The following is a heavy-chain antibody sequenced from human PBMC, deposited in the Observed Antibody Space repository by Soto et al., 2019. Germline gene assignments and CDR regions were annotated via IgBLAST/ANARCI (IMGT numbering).Heavy chain of an antibody. CDR2: ISYDGSNK. J-gene: IGHJ4*02. Sequence: GGSLRLSCAASGFTFSSYGIHWVRPAPGKGLEWVAVISYDGSNKYYADSVKGRFTISRDNSKNTLYLQMNSLRAEDTAVYYCAKEPATYSLTFDYWGQGTLVTVSS. CDR3: AKEPATYSLTFDY. D-gene: IGHD6-25*01. CDR1: GFTFSSYG. V-gene: IGHV3-30*18.